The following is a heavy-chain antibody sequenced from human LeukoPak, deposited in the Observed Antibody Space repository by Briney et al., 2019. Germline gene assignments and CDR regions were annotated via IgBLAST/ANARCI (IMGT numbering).Heavy chain of an antibody. CDR3: ARSFPGSRPYYFDY. Sequence: SETLSLTCTVSGGSISSYYWSWIRQPPGKGLEWIGYIYYSGSTNYNPSLKSRVTISVDTSKNQFSLKLSSVTAADTAVYYCARSFPGSRPYYFDYWGQGTLVTVSS. CDR1: GGSISSYY. D-gene: IGHD3-10*01. V-gene: IGHV4-59*01. J-gene: IGHJ4*02. CDR2: IYYSGST.